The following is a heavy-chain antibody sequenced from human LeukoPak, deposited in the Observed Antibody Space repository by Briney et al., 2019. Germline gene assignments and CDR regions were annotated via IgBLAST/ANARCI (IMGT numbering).Heavy chain of an antibody. CDR2: IGISSNKI. Sequence: KPGRSLRLSCAASGFTLRSYTMNWVRQAPGKGLEWVSSIGISSNKIYYADSVKGQFTISRDNAKNSLYLQMNSLRAEDTAVYYCARDSRGFRWLQLAGYFDYWGQGTLVTVSS. CDR3: ARDSRGFRWLQLAGYFDY. J-gene: IGHJ4*02. V-gene: IGHV3-21*01. D-gene: IGHD5-24*01. CDR1: GFTLRSYT.